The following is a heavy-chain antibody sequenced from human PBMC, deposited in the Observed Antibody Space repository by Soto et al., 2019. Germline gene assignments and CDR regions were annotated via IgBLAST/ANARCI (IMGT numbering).Heavy chain of an antibody. J-gene: IGHJ3*02. CDR2: IIPIFGTV. CDR3: ARDHPYCSGGSCYSGSAFDI. D-gene: IGHD2-15*01. V-gene: IGHV1-69*13. Sequence: ASVKVSFKASGGTFSSYTISWVRQAPGQGLEWMGGIIPIFGTVNYAQRFQGRVTITADESTNTAYMELRSLRSDDTAVYYCARDHPYCSGGSCYSGSAFDIWGQGTMVTVSS. CDR1: GGTFSSYT.